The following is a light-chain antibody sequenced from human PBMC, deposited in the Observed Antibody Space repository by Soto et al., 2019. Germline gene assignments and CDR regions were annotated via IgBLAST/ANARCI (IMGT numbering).Light chain of an antibody. V-gene: IGKV1-27*01. CDR2: AAS. J-gene: IGKJ3*01. CDR3: QKYSSASVT. CDR1: QGISNY. Sequence: DIQMTQSPSSLSASVGDRVTITCRASQGISNYVAWYQQKPGTAPKVLISAASTLQSGIPSRFSGSGFGTDFTLNVSSLQPEDGATYYCQKYSSASVTFGPGTKVEIK.